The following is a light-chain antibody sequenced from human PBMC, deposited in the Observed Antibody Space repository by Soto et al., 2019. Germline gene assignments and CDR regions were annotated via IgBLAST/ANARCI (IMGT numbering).Light chain of an antibody. Sequence: QSVLTRPPSASGTPGQRVTISCSGSNSNIGSNKVNWYQQLPGTAPKLLIYTSNQRPSGVPDRFSGSKSGTSASLAISGLQSEDEADYYCATWDDSLHGYVFGTGTKVTVL. CDR3: ATWDDSLHGYV. V-gene: IGLV1-44*01. CDR2: TSN. J-gene: IGLJ1*01. CDR1: NSNIGSNK.